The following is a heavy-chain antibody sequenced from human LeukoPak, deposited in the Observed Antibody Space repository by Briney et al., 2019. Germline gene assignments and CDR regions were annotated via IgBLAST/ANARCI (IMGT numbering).Heavy chain of an antibody. V-gene: IGHV4-38-2*02. CDR1: GYSISSDCY. CDR3: ARVSAGEGTYYPNWFDP. Sequence: AETLSLTCSVSGYSISSDCYWCWIRQPPGKGLEGIGNIYHRGNTYYSPSLKSRITISVDTSKNQFSLKLSSVTAADTAVYYCARVSAGEGTYYPNWFDPWGQGTLVTVPS. J-gene: IGHJ5*02. D-gene: IGHD3-10*01. CDR2: IYHRGNT.